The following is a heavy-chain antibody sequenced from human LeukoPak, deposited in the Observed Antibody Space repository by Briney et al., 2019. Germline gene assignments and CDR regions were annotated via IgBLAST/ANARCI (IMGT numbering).Heavy chain of an antibody. V-gene: IGHV3-7*05. J-gene: IGHJ3*02. CDR2: IKQDGSEK. Sequence: GGSLRLSCAASGFAFSTYWMSWVRQAPGKGLEWVANIKQDGSEKYYVDSVKGRFSISRDNAKNSLYLQMNSLRAEDTAVYYCAKGRTTDGYDIWGQGTMVTVSS. CDR3: AKGRTTDGYDI. D-gene: IGHD2-2*01. CDR1: GFAFSTYW.